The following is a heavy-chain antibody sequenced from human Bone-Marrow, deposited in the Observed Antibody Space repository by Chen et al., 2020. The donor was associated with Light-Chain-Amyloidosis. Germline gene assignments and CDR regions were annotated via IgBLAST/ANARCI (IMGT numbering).Heavy chain of an antibody. CDR3: SREFTGYDDY. Sequence: DVQLLESGGGLVQPGGSLRHSCAASGFTFRTSWMHWVRQAPGKGLVWVSRINPDGTRVDYADSVRGRFTISRDDAKSTVYLQMNSLRAEDTAVYYCSREFTGYDDYWGQGTLVTVSS. J-gene: IGHJ4*02. D-gene: IGHD5-12*01. V-gene: IGHV3-74*01. CDR2: INPDGTRV. CDR1: GFTFRTSW.